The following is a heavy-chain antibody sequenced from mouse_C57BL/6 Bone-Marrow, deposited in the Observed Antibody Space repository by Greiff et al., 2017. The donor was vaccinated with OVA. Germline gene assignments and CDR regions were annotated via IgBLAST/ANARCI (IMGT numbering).Heavy chain of an antibody. CDR2: ISSGSSTI. J-gene: IGHJ1*03. CDR3: ARFGRPTWYFEV. V-gene: IGHV5-17*01. Sequence: VQLQQSGGGLVKPGGSLTLSCAASGFTFSDYGMHWVRQAPEKGLEWVAYISSGSSTIYYADTVKGRFTISRDNAKNTLFLQMTSLRSEDTAMYDGARFGRPTWYFEVWGTGTTVTVSS. CDR1: GFTFSDYG. D-gene: IGHD3-1*01.